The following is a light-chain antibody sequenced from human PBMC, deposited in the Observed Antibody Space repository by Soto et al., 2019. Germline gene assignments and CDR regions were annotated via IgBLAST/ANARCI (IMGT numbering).Light chain of an antibody. CDR3: SSYTTTNTLV. J-gene: IGLJ3*02. V-gene: IGLV2-14*01. Sequence: QSVLTQPASVSGSPGQSLTISCTGTSSDVGGYNYVSWYQQHPGKAPKLMIYEVSNRPSGVSNRFSGSKSGNTASLTISGLQAEDEADYYCSSYTTTNTLVFGGGTKVTVL. CDR2: EVS. CDR1: SSDVGGYNY.